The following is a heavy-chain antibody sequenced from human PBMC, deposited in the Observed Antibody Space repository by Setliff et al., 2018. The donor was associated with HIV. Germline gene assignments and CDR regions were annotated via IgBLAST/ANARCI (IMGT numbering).Heavy chain of an antibody. Sequence: PSETLSLTCAVYGGPSSGYWSWVRQSPGKGLEWIGEISHSGSTNYNLSLKSRAAISADTSKKQFSLKLSSVTAADAAVYYCASRVYYYDSSGYLREEGFDPWGQGTLVTVSS. V-gene: IGHV4-34*01. CDR1: GGPSSGY. D-gene: IGHD3-22*01. J-gene: IGHJ5*02. CDR2: ISHSGST. CDR3: ASRVYYYDSSGYLREEGFDP.